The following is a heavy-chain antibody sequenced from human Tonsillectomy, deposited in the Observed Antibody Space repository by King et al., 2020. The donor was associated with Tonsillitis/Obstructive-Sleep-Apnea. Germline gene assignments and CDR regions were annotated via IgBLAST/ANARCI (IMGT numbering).Heavy chain of an antibody. D-gene: IGHD6-6*01. CDR1: GFTFSSYG. J-gene: IGHJ5*02. CDR3: ARDTTEYTLDP. V-gene: IGHV3-33*01. Sequence: VQLVESGGGVVQPGRSLRLSCAASGFTFSSYGMHWVRQAPGKGLEWVAVIWYDGSNKYYADSVKGRFTISRDNSKNTLSLQMNSLRAEDTAVYYCARDTTEYTLDPWGQGTLVTVSS. CDR2: IWYDGSNK.